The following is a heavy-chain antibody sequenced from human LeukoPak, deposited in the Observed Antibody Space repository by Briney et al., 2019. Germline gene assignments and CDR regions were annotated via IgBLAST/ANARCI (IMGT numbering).Heavy chain of an antibody. CDR1: GFTFSSYS. D-gene: IGHD2-2*01. J-gene: IGHJ6*02. V-gene: IGHV3-21*01. CDR3: ARDPDYYCSSTSCYDDYYYGMDV. CDR2: ISSSSSYI. Sequence: PGGSLRLSCAASGFTFSSYSMNWVRQAPGKGLEWVSSISSSSSYIYYADSVKGRFTISRDNAKNSLYLQMNSLRAEDTAVYYCARDPDYYCSSTSCYDDYYYGMDVWGQGTTVTVSS.